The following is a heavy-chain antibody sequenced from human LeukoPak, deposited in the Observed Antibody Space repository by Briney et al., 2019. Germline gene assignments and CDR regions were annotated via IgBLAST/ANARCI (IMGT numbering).Heavy chain of an antibody. J-gene: IGHJ6*02. CDR1: GGSISSGGYS. D-gene: IGHD2-2*01. Sequence: SETLSLTCAVSGGSISSGGYSWSWIRQPPGKGLEWIGYIYHSGSTYYNPSLKSRVTISVDRSKKQFSLKLSSVTAADTAVYYCARELPLRGYCSSTSCYWYYYGMDVWGQGTTVTVSS. CDR2: IYHSGST. CDR3: ARELPLRGYCSSTSCYWYYYGMDV. V-gene: IGHV4-30-2*01.